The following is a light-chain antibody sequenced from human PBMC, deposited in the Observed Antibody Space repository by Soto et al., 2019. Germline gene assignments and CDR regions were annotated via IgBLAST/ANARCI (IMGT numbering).Light chain of an antibody. Sequence: QSALTQPPSASGSPGQSVTISCTGTNSDVGGYNYVSWYQQYPGKAPKLLIYEVTKRPSGVPDRFSGSKSGNTAYLTVSGLQAEDEADYYCNSFAGSAKGLFGGGTKLTVL. CDR2: EVT. J-gene: IGLJ3*02. V-gene: IGLV2-8*01. CDR3: NSFAGSAKGL. CDR1: NSDVGGYNY.